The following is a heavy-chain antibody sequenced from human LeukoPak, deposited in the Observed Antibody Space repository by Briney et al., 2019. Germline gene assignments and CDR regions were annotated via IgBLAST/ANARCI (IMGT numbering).Heavy chain of an antibody. V-gene: IGHV4-59*01. CDR1: GGSISSYY. CDR2: IYYSGST. J-gene: IGHJ4*02. Sequence: SETLSLTCTVSGGSISSYYWSWIRQPPGKGLEWIGYIYYSGSTNYNPSLKSRVTISVDTSKNQFSLKLSSVTAADTAVYYCAIGYCSGGSCLFDYWGQGTLVTVSS. CDR3: AIGYCSGGSCLFDY. D-gene: IGHD2-15*01.